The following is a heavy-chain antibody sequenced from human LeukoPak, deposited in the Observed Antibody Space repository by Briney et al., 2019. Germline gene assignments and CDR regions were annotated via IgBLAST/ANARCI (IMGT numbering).Heavy chain of an antibody. D-gene: IGHD3-22*01. V-gene: IGHV3-9*01. CDR3: AKAPWPDYYDSSGYYSGPFFDY. J-gene: IGHJ4*02. Sequence: GGSLRLSCAASGFTFDDYAMHWVRQAPGKGLGWVSGISWNSGSIGYADSVKGRFTISRDNAKNSLYLQMNSLRAEDTALYYCAKAPWPDYYDSSGYYSGPFFDYWGQGTLVTVSS. CDR2: ISWNSGSI. CDR1: GFTFDDYA.